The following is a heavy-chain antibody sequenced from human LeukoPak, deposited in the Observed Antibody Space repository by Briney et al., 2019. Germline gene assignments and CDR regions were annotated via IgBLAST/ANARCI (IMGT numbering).Heavy chain of an antibody. J-gene: IGHJ4*02. CDR2: VYRDGTA. CDR1: GFAVSNNY. V-gene: IGHV3-66*01. Sequence: GGSLRLSCAASGFAVSNNYMTWVRQAPGKGLEWVSFVYRDGTASYADSVRGRFSISRDNSKNALFLQMNHLRAEDTAVYFCARSLETRYFDYWGQGTLVTVSS. CDR3: ARSLETRYFDY.